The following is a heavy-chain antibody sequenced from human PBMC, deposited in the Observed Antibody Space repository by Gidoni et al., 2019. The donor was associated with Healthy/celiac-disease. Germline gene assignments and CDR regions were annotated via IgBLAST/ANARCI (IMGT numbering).Heavy chain of an antibody. Sequence: EVQLVESGGGLVQPGGSLRLSCAASGFTFRSYWMHWVRQAPGKGLVWVSRINSDGSSTSYADSVKGRFTISRDNDKNTLYLQMNSLRAEDTAVYYCARERYSTTHAGKNTNWFDPWGQGTLVTVSS. CDR2: INSDGSST. D-gene: IGHD1-1*01. V-gene: IGHV3-74*01. CDR3: ARERYSTTHAGKNTNWFDP. J-gene: IGHJ5*02. CDR1: GFTFRSYW.